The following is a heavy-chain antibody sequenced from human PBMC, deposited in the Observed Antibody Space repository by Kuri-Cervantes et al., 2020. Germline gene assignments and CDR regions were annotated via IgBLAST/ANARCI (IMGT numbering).Heavy chain of an antibody. CDR3: ARPCMTVLAGEDAFDI. D-gene: IGHD2-21*02. J-gene: IGHJ3*02. V-gene: IGHV4-39*01. CDR2: IYYSGST. Sequence: ETLSLTCTVSGGSISSSSYYWGWIRQPPGKGLEWIGSIYYSGSTYYNPSLKSRVTISVDTSKNQFSLKLSSVTAADTAVYYCARPCMTVLAGEDAFDIWGQGTMVTVSS. CDR1: GGSISSSSYY.